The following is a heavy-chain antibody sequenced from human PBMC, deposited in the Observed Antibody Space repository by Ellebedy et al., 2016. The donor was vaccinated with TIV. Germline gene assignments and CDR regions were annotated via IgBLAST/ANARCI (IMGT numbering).Heavy chain of an antibody. CDR2: MYYNGNN. Sequence: SETLSLTXTVSGGSISSSGYYWGWIRQPPGKGLEWIATMYYNGNNYYNPSLRSRVTISVDTSKNQFSLKLSSVTAADTAVYYCASWYYYGAGSYKAFDYWGQGTLLTVSS. V-gene: IGHV4-39*01. D-gene: IGHD3-10*01. CDR1: GGSISSSGYY. J-gene: IGHJ4*02. CDR3: ASWYYYGAGSYKAFDY.